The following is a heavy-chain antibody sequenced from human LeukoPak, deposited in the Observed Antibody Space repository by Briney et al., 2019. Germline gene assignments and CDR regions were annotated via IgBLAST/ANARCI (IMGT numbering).Heavy chain of an antibody. J-gene: IGHJ6*02. D-gene: IGHD5-12*01. CDR3: ARDLGGYVGDYYYYGMDV. CDR1: GYTFTGYY. Sequence: GASVKVSCKASGYTFTGYYMHWVRQAPGQGLEWMGWINPNSGGTNYAQKFQGRVTMTRDTSISTAYMELSRLRSDDAAVYYCARDLGGYVGDYYYYGMDVWGQGTTVTVSS. V-gene: IGHV1-2*02. CDR2: INPNSGGT.